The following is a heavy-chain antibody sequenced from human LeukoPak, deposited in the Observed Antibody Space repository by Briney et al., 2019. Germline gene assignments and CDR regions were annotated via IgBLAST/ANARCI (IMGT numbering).Heavy chain of an antibody. CDR2: MNPNSGNT. CDR3: ARVEYSSSSHYYYYMDV. D-gene: IGHD6-6*01. Sequence: GSVKVSCKASGYTFISYVMYWVGQASGEGLEWMGWMNPNSGNTGYAQKFQGRVTMTRNTSISTAYMELSSLRSEDTAVYYCARVEYSSSSHYYYYMDVWGKGTTVTVSS. CDR1: GYTFISYV. V-gene: IGHV1-8*01. J-gene: IGHJ6*03.